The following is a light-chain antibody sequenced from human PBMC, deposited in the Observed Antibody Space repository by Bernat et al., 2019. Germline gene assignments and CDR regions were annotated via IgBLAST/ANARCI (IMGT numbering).Light chain of an antibody. Sequence: EISLTQSPATLSLSPGERATLSCSASQSVSSYLAWYQQKPGQAPMLLIYDASNRATGIPARFSGSGSATDFTLTISSLEPEDFAVYYCQQRSNWPLISFGRVTRLEIK. CDR1: QSVSSY. CDR3: QQRSNWPLIS. V-gene: IGKV3-11*01. J-gene: IGKJ5*01. CDR2: DAS.